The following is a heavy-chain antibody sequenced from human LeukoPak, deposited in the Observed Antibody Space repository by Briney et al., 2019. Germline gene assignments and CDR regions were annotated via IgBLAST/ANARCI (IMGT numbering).Heavy chain of an antibody. Sequence: SETLSLTCTISGGSISSYYWSWIRQPPGKGLEWIGDIYYSGSTNYNPSLKSRVTISVDTSKNQFSLKLSSVTAAGTAVYYCASDYGDYDLSGWGQGTLVTVSS. CDR2: IYYSGST. CDR1: GGSISSYY. CDR3: ASDYGDYDLSG. V-gene: IGHV4-59*12. J-gene: IGHJ4*02. D-gene: IGHD4-17*01.